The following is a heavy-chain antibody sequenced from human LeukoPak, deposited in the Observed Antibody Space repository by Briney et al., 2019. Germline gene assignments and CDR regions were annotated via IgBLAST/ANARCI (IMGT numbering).Heavy chain of an antibody. J-gene: IGHJ4*02. V-gene: IGHV4-39*01. Sequence: PSETLSLTCTVSGGSISSSSYYWGWIRQPPGKGLEWIGSIYYSGSTYYNPSLKSRVTISVDTSKNQFSQKLSSVTAADTAVYYCARRAGYSSSSAQSPFDYWGQGTLVTVSS. CDR2: IYYSGST. CDR1: GGSISSSSYY. D-gene: IGHD6-13*01. CDR3: ARRAGYSSSSAQSPFDY.